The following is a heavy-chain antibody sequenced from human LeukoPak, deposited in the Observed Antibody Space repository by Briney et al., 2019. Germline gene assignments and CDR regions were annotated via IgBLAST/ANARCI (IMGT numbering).Heavy chain of an antibody. CDR2: ISWNSGSI. CDR1: GFTFDDYA. V-gene: IGHV3-9*03. Sequence: GGSLRLSCAASGFTFDDYAMHWVRQAPGKGLEWVSGISWNSGSIGYADSVKGRFTISRDNAKNFLYLQMNSLRAEDMALYYCAKGVGRYYGSGSYSGWFDPWGQGTLVTVSS. CDR3: AKGVGRYYGSGSYSGWFDP. D-gene: IGHD3-10*01. J-gene: IGHJ5*02.